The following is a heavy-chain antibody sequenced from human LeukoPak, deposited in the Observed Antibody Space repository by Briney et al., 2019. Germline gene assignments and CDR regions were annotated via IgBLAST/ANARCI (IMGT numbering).Heavy chain of an antibody. CDR3: AELGITMIGGV. J-gene: IGHJ6*04. CDR2: ISGSGGST. V-gene: IGHV3-23*01. CDR1: GVTFSSYG. D-gene: IGHD3-10*02. Sequence: GGTLRLSCAASGVTFSSYGMSWVRQAPGKGLEWVSDISGSGGSTYYADSVKGRFTISTDNAKNSLYLQMNSLRAEDTAVYYCAELGITMIGGVWGKGTTVTISS.